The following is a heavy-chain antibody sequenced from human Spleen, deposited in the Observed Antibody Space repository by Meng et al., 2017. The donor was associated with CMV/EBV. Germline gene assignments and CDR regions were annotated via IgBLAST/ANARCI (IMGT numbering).Heavy chain of an antibody. CDR2: ISYDGSNK. CDR3: ARERGKD. Sequence: QVQVVGSGGGMVQPGRSLRLSCAASGFTFSSYAMHWVRQAPGKGLEWVAVISYDGSNKYYADSVKGRFTISRDNSKNTLYLQMNSLRAEDTAVYYCARERGKDWGQGTLVTVSS. CDR1: GFTFSSYA. J-gene: IGHJ4*02. V-gene: IGHV3-30-3*01.